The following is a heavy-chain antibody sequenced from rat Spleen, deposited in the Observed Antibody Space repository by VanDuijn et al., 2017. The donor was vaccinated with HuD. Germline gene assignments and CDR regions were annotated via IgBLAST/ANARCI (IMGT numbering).Heavy chain of an antibody. J-gene: IGHJ2*01. V-gene: IGHV4-2*01. CDR3: AVSGYGF. Sequence: EVQLVESGGGLVQPGRSMKLSCAASGFTFSSYWMYWIRQAPGKGLEWIGEINKDSSTINYTPSLKDKFTISRDNAQNTLYLQMNSLRSEDTATYYCAVSGYGFWGQGVMVTVSS. CDR1: GFTFSSYW. CDR2: INKDSSTI. D-gene: IGHD4-3*01.